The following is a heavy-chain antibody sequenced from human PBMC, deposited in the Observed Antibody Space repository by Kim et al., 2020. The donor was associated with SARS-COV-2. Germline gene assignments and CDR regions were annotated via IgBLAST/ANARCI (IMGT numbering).Heavy chain of an antibody. V-gene: IGHV4-34*01. CDR2: INYYGTT. D-gene: IGHD2-21*02. CDR1: GGSFSHYY. Sequence: SETLSLTCGVYGGSFSHYYWTWIRQSPGKGLEWIGEINYYGTTNYNPSLKSRVTISLDSPKRQFSLDLSSVTAADTAVYYCASAFCGGDCYYWKIDCLDYWGQGILVTVSS. CDR3: ASAFCGGDCYYWKIDCLDY. J-gene: IGHJ4*02.